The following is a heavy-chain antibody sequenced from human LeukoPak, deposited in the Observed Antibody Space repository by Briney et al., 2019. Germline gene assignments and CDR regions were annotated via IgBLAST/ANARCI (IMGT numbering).Heavy chain of an antibody. J-gene: IGHJ5*02. D-gene: IGHD5-18*01. CDR1: GGSISSSSYY. V-gene: IGHV4-39*01. CDR3: ARGLQLAGWFDP. CDR2: IYYSGST. Sequence: SETLSLTCTVSGGSISSSSYYWGWIRQPPGKGLEWIGTIYYSGSTYYNPSLKSRVTISVATSKNQFSLKLSSVTAADTAVYYCARGLQLAGWFDPWGQGAWSPSPQ.